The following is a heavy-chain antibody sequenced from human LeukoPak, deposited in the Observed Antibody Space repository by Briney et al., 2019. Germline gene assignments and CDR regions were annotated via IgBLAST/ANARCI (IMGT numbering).Heavy chain of an antibody. CDR2: MNPNSGNT. D-gene: IGHD1-26*01. CDR3: ARARVGATDHDY. CDR1: GYTFSNYY. V-gene: IGHV1-8*03. Sequence: ASVKVSCKASGYTFSNYYMHWVRQATGQGLEWMGWMNPNSGNTGYAQKFQGRVTITRNTSISTAYMELSSLRSEDTAVYYCARARVGATDHDYWGQGTLVTVSS. J-gene: IGHJ4*02.